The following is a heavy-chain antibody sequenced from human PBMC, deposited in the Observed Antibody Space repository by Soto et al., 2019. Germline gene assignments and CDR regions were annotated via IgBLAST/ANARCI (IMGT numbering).Heavy chain of an antibody. J-gene: IGHJ5*02. D-gene: IGHD2-2*01. V-gene: IGHV5-51*01. Sequence: GKGLEWMGIIYPGDSDTRYSPSFQGQVTISADKSISTAYLQWSSLKASDTAMYYCARHGGEVVPAVRGWFDPWGQGTLVTVSS. CDR2: IYPGDSDT. CDR3: ARHGGEVVPAVRGWFDP.